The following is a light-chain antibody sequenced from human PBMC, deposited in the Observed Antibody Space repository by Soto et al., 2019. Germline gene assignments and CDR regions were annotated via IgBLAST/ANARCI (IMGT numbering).Light chain of an antibody. CDR2: GGS. Sequence: DIQMTQSPSTLSASVGDRVTITCRASQSISVYLAWYQQRPREAPKLLIYGGSSLESGVPSRFSGSGSGTEFTLTISSLQPTDFATYYCHQYATSSLAFGQGTKLEI. V-gene: IGKV1-5*01. CDR1: QSISVY. CDR3: HQYATSSLA. J-gene: IGKJ2*01.